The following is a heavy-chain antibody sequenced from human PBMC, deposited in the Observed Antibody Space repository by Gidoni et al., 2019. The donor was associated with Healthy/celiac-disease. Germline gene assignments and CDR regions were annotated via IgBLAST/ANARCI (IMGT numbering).Heavy chain of an antibody. D-gene: IGHD3-10*01. V-gene: IGHV3-7*01. CDR3: ARDRDYGSGSYYHY. CDR1: GFPFSSYW. Sequence: EVQLVESGGGLVQPGGSLRLSCAASGFPFSSYWMSWVRQAPGKGLEWVANIKQDGSEKYYVDSVKGRFTISRDNAKNSLYLQMNSLRAEDTAVYYCARDRDYGSGSYYHYWGQGTLVTVSS. J-gene: IGHJ4*02. CDR2: IKQDGSEK.